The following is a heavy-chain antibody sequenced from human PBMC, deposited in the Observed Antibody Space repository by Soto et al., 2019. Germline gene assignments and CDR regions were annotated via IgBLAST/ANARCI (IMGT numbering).Heavy chain of an antibody. V-gene: IGHV4-30-4*01. CDR1: GGSISSGDYY. J-gene: IGHJ4*02. CDR2: IYYSGST. CDR3: ASEEEGNGDYVFDY. D-gene: IGHD4-17*01. Sequence: QVQLQESGPGLVKPSQTLSLTCTVSGGSISSGDYYWSWIRQPPGKGLEWIGYIYYSGSTYYNPSPKRRVTISVDTSKNQFSLKLSSVTAADTAVYYCASEEEGNGDYVFDYWGQGTLVTVSS.